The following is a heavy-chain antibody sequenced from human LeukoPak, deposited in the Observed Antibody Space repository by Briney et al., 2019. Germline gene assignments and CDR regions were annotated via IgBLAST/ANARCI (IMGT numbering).Heavy chain of an antibody. D-gene: IGHD5-24*01. V-gene: IGHV3-53*01. CDR3: ARMARVDPFDY. Sequence: PGGSLRLSRAASGFTVSSNYMSWVRQAPGKGLEWVSVIYSGGSTYYADSVKGRFTISRDNSKNTLYLQMNSLRAEDTAVHYCARMARVDPFDYWGQGTLVTVSS. CDR1: GFTVSSNY. CDR2: IYSGGST. J-gene: IGHJ4*02.